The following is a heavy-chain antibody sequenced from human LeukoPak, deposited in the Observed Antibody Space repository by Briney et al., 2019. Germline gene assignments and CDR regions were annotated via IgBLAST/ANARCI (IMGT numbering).Heavy chain of an antibody. D-gene: IGHD5-18*01. CDR2: IIPILGIA. CDR3: ARLYSYGHDPFDY. V-gene: IGHV1-69*02. Sequence: ASVKVSCKASGGTFSSYTISWVRQAPGQGLEWMGRIIPILGIANYAQKFQGRVTITADKSTSTAYMELSSLRSEDTAVYYCARLYSYGHDPFDYWGQGTLVTVSS. CDR1: GGTFSSYT. J-gene: IGHJ4*02.